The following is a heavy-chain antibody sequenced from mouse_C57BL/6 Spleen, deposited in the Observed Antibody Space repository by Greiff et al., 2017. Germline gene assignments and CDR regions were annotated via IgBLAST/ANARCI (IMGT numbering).Heavy chain of an antibody. J-gene: IGHJ3*01. CDR1: GFNIKDDY. Sequence: EVQLQESGAELVRPGASVKLSCTASGFNIKDDYMHWVKQRPEPGLEWIGWIDPENGDTEYASKFQGKATITADTSSNTAYLQLSSLTSEDTAVYYCTTGLLRAWFAYWGQGTLVTVSA. CDR2: IDPENGDT. D-gene: IGHD1-1*01. V-gene: IGHV14-4*01. CDR3: TTGLLRAWFAY.